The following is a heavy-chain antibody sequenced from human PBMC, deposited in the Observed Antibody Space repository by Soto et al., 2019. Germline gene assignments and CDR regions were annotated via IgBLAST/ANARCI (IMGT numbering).Heavy chain of an antibody. CDR2: INAGNGNT. J-gene: IGHJ6*02. V-gene: IGHV1-3*01. Sequence: ASVRVSCKASGYTFTSYAMHWVRQAPGQRLEWMGWINAGNGNTKYSQKFQGRVTITRDTSESTAYMELSSLGSEDTAVYYCARDLSYYDFWTGYLPYAMDVWGQGTTVTVSS. D-gene: IGHD3-3*01. CDR3: ARDLSYYDFWTGYLPYAMDV. CDR1: GYTFTSYA.